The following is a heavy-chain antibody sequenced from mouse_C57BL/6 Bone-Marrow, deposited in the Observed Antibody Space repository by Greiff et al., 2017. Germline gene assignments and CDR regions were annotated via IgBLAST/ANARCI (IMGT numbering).Heavy chain of an antibody. CDR1: GYTFTSYW. V-gene: IGHV1-64*01. Sequence: QVQLKQPGAELVKPGASVKLSCKASGYTFTSYWMHWVKQRPGQGLEWIGMIHPNSGSTNYNQKFKSKATLTVDKSSSTAYMQLSSLTSEDSAVYYCARGARRSTMITTYFDYWGQGTTLTVSS. CDR2: IHPNSGST. CDR3: ARGARRSTMITTYFDY. D-gene: IGHD2-4*01. J-gene: IGHJ2*01.